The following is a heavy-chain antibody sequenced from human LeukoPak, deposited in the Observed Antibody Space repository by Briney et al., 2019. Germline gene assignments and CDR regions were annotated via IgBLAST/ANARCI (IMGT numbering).Heavy chain of an antibody. CDR2: INPSGGST. D-gene: IGHD6-19*01. CDR1: GYTFTSYY. CDR3: ARLYSSGWYPTSAFDI. J-gene: IGHJ3*02. Sequence: ASVKVSCKASGYTFTSYYMHWVRQAPGRGLGWMGIINPSGGSTSYAQKFQGRVTMTRDTSTSTVYMELSSLRSEDTAVYYCARLYSSGWYPTSAFDIRGQGTMVTVSS. V-gene: IGHV1-46*01.